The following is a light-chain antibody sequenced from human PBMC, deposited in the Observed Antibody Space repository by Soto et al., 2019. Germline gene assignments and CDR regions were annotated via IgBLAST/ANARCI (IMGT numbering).Light chain of an antibody. CDR2: EAS. V-gene: IGKV1-5*01. CDR1: QTISSW. Sequence: DIQMTQSPSTLSGSVGDRVTMTCRASQTISSWLAWYQQKPGKAPKLLISEASSLDSGVPSRFSGSGSGTEFTLTINSLQPEDFATYYCQQYKSYLRTFGQGTKVDTK. J-gene: IGKJ1*01. CDR3: QQYKSYLRT.